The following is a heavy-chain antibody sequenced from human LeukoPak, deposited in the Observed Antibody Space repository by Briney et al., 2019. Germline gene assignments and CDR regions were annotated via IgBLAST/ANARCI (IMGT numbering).Heavy chain of an antibody. CDR2: IKQDGSEK. CDR1: GFTFSSYW. CDR3: ARHSREGSGLQQIV. J-gene: IGHJ6*04. V-gene: IGHV3-7*01. D-gene: IGHD3-10*01. Sequence: GGSLRLSCAASGFTFSSYWMSWVRQAPRKGLEWAANIKQDGSEKYYVDSVNGRFTTSRDNAKNSLYLQMNSLRAEATAVYYCARHSREGSGLQQIVWGKGTTVTVSS.